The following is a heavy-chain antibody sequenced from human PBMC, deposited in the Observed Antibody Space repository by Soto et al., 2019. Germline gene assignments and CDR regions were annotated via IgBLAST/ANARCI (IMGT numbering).Heavy chain of an antibody. J-gene: IGHJ4*02. V-gene: IGHV1-18*01. CDR2: ISAYTGNT. Sequence: QVQLVQSGGEVKKPGASVKVSCKASGYTFNSFGISWVRQAPGQGLEWMGWISAYTGNTKYAQNFQGRVTMTTDTSPSRAYMELRSLRSDDTAVYYCARRWTTGEIDYWGQGTLVTVSS. CDR1: GYTFNSFG. D-gene: IGHD4-17*01. CDR3: ARRWTTGEIDY.